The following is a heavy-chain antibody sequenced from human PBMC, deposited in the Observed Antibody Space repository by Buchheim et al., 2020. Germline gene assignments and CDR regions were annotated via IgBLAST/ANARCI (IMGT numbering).Heavy chain of an antibody. J-gene: IGHJ6*02. CDR1: GGSISSRTFY. CDR2: IYSSGST. V-gene: IGHV4-39*02. CDR3: ARYYDFWRGSNRYFAVDV. D-gene: IGHD3-3*01. Sequence: QLQLQESGPGLVKPSETLSLTCSVSGGSISSRTFYWGWIRQPPGKGLEWIGSIYSSGSTYYNPSLRSRVTISVDRSNNHFSLEVSSMTAADTAVYFCARYYDFWRGSNRYFAVDVWGQGTT.